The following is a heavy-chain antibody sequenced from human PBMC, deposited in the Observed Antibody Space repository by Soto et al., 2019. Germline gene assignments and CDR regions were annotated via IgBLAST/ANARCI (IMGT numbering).Heavy chain of an antibody. D-gene: IGHD3-3*02. J-gene: IGHJ4*02. Sequence: QVPLVQSGPDVKKPGASVKVSCKTSGYTFIDYGVSWVRQAPGHGLEYVGWIGTYTGNTNYAQKVQGRVTLTTDTSTSTAYMELTSLTSDDTAVYYCARDKPFSAGYWGQGTLVT. CDR3: ARDKPFSAGY. CDR2: IGTYTGNT. CDR1: GYTFIDYG. V-gene: IGHV1-18*04.